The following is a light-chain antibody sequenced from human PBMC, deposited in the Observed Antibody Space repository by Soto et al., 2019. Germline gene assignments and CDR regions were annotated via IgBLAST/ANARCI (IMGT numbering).Light chain of an antibody. CDR3: QQYGNSPLT. CDR1: QNVTSTY. V-gene: IGKV3-20*01. CDR2: DVS. Sequence: EIVLTQSPGTLSLSPGERATLSCRASQNVTSTYLAWYQQKPGQAPRLLIYDVSRRATGIPDRFSGSGSATDFTLTISRLEPEDFAVYYCQQYGNSPLTFGQGTKVDI. J-gene: IGKJ1*01.